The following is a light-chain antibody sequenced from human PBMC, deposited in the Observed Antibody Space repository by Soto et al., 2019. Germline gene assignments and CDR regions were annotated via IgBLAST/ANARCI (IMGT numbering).Light chain of an antibody. V-gene: IGLV2-14*01. CDR3: SSYTSSSTLYV. J-gene: IGLJ1*01. Sequence: QSVLTQPPSVSGSPGQSITIPCTGTSSDVGGYNYVSWYQQHPGKAPKLMIYDVSNRPSGVSNRFSGSKSGNTAPLTISGLQAEDEADYYCSSYTSSSTLYVFGTGTKVTVL. CDR1: SSDVGGYNY. CDR2: DVS.